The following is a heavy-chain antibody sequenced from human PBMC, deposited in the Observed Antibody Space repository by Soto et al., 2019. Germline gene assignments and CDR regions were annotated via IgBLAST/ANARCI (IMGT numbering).Heavy chain of an antibody. D-gene: IGHD4-17*01. CDR3: ARAYSSSFLDYGDTNYYYYYGMDV. CDR1: GGSISSYY. Sequence: PSETLSLTCTDSGGSISSYYWSWIRQPPGKGLEWIGYIYYSGSTNYNPSLKSRVTISVDTSKNQFSLKLSSVTAADTAVYYCARAYSSSFLDYGDTNYYYYYGMDVWGQGTTVTVSS. J-gene: IGHJ6*02. V-gene: IGHV4-59*01. CDR2: IYYSGST.